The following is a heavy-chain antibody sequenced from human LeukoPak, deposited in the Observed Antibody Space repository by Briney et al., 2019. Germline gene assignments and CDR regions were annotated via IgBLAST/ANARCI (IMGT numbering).Heavy chain of an antibody. CDR3: AKDGRPFDL. J-gene: IGHJ2*01. CDR2: ISWNSGSI. V-gene: IGHV3-9*03. CDR1: GFTFDDYA. Sequence: PGGSLRPSCAASGFTFDDYAMHWVRRAPGKGLEWVSGISWNSGSIGYADSVKGRFTISRDNAKNSLYLQMNSLRAEDMALYYCAKDGRPFDLWGRGTLVTVSS.